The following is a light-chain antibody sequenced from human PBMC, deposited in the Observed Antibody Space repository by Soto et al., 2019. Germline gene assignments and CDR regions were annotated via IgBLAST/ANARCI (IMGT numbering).Light chain of an antibody. CDR3: SSYAGSDVFV. CDR2: EVS. Sequence: SALTQPPSASGSPGRSVAISCTGTSSDVGAYNYVAWYQQHPGKVPKLMIYEVSKRPSGVPDRFSGSKSGNTASLTVSGLQADDEADYYCSSYAGSDVFVFRTGTKVTVL. V-gene: IGLV2-8*01. J-gene: IGLJ1*01. CDR1: SSDVGAYNY.